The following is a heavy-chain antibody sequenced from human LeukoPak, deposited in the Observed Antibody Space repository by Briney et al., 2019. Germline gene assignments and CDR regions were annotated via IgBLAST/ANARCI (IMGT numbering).Heavy chain of an antibody. CDR2: INPNSGGT. CDR1: GGTFSSYA. Sequence: ASVKVSCKASGGTFSSYAISWVRQAPGQGLEWMGWINPNSGGTNYAQKFQGRVTMTRDTSISTAYMELSRLRSDDTAVYYCARGDSSSWYVDYWGQGTLVTVSS. D-gene: IGHD6-13*01. V-gene: IGHV1-2*02. J-gene: IGHJ4*02. CDR3: ARGDSSSWYVDY.